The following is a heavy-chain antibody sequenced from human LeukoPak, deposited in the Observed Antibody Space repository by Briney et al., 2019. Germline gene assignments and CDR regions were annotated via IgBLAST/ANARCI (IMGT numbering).Heavy chain of an antibody. D-gene: IGHD4-17*01. CDR1: GYSFTSYW. J-gene: IGHJ5*01. Sequence: GESLKISCKGSGYSFTSYWIGWVRQMPGKGLEWMGIIYPGDSDTRYSPSFQGQVTISADKSISTAYLQWSSLKGSDTAMYCCAIHGDYGDEKTWFDTWGQGALVTVSS. CDR2: IYPGDSDT. V-gene: IGHV5-51*01. CDR3: AIHGDYGDEKTWFDT.